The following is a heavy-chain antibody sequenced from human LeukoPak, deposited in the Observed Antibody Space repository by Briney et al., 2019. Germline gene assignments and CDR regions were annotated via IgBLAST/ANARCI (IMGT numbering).Heavy chain of an antibody. Sequence: PGRSLRLSCAASGFTFSSYGMHWVRQAPGKGLEWVAVISYDGSNKYYADSVKGRFTISRDNSKNTLYLQMNSLRAEDTDVYYCARDGLAYCGGDCYPPVDYWGQGTLVTVSS. CDR2: ISYDGSNK. D-gene: IGHD2-21*02. CDR1: GFTFSSYG. CDR3: ARDGLAYCGGDCYPPVDY. V-gene: IGHV3-30*03. J-gene: IGHJ4*02.